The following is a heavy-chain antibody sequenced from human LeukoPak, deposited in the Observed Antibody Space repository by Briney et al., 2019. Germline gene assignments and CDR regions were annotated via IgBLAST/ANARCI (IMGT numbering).Heavy chain of an antibody. CDR3: ARMYYYDSSGYYSFDY. D-gene: IGHD3-22*01. Sequence: GGSLRLSCAASGFTISSYWMNWVRQAPGKGLEWVANIKQDGSEKKYVDSVKGRFTISRDNTQNSLYLQMNNLRVEDTAVYYCARMYYYDSSGYYSFDYWGQGTLVTVSS. J-gene: IGHJ4*02. CDR1: GFTISSYW. CDR2: IKQDGSEK. V-gene: IGHV3-7*01.